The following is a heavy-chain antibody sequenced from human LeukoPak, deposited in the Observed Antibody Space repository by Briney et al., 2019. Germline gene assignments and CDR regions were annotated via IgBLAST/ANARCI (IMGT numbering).Heavy chain of an antibody. J-gene: IGHJ6*02. D-gene: IGHD3-10*01. Sequence: SQTLSLTCTLAGGSISSYYWSWIRQPPGKGLEWIGYIYYSGSTNYNTCLKSRAPISVDTSKNQFSLKLSSVTAADTAVYYCARDQKTVPASYGSGSRPRTYYYGMDVWGQGTTVTVSS. CDR1: GGSISSYY. V-gene: IGHV4-59*01. CDR3: ARDQKTVPASYGSGSRPRTYYYGMDV. CDR2: IYYSGST.